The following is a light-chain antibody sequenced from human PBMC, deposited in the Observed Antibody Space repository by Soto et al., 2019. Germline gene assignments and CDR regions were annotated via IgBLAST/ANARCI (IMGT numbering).Light chain of an antibody. CDR2: DDS. CDR3: KVWDSRGDRPV. J-gene: IGLJ2*01. CDR1: NIRGYS. Sequence: SYELTQPPSVSVAPGQTAKIACGGDNIRGYSVHWYLQKSGQAPVLVVYDDSDRTAGIPERFSGSNSGNMATLSISRVEAGDEAEYYCKVWDSRGDRPVFGGGTQLTVL. V-gene: IGLV3-21*02.